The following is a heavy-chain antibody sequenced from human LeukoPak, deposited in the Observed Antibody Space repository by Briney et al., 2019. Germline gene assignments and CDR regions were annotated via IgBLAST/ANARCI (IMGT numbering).Heavy chain of an antibody. V-gene: IGHV1-69*13. CDR2: IIPIFGTA. Sequence: GASVNVSCKASGGTFSSYAISWVRQAPEQGLEWMGGIIPIFGTANYAQKFQGRVTITADESTSTAYMELSSLRSEDTAVYYCARDSLGGRMDSSDYYYGMDVWGQGTTVTVSS. J-gene: IGHJ6*02. CDR1: GGTFSSYA. D-gene: IGHD3-22*01. CDR3: ARDSLGGRMDSSDYYYGMDV.